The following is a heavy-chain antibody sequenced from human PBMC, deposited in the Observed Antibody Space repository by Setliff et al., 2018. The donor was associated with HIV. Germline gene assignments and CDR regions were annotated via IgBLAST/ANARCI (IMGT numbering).Heavy chain of an antibody. CDR1: GGSISSGGYY. CDR2: IYYSGST. Sequence: PSETLSLTCTVSGGSISSGGYYWSWIRQHPGKGLEWIGYIYYSGSTSYTPSLKSRVTISVDTSKNQFSLKLSSVTAADTAVYYCAREGITMVRVVEVAFDIWGQGTMVTVSS. J-gene: IGHJ3*02. CDR3: AREGITMVRVVEVAFDI. D-gene: IGHD3-10*01. V-gene: IGHV4-31*03.